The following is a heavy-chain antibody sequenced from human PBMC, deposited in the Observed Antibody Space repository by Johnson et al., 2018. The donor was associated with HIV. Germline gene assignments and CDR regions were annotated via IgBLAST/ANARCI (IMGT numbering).Heavy chain of an antibody. CDR1: GFIFSSYA. CDR2: INSNGGST. J-gene: IGHJ3*02. D-gene: IGHD6-6*01. V-gene: IGHV3-64*01. CDR3: AREGLQLVPLRGAFDI. Sequence: VQLVESGGGVVQPGRSLRLSCAASGFIFSSYAMHWVRQAPGKGLEYVSAINSNGGSTFYANSVKGRFTISRDNSRNTLFLQMGSLGAEDTAVYYCAREGLQLVPLRGAFDIWGQGTMVTVSS.